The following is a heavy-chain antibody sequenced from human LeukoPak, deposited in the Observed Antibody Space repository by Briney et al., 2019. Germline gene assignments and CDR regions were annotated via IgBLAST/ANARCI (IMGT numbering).Heavy chain of an antibody. CDR1: GFTFSSYW. J-gene: IGHJ6*02. D-gene: IGHD2-2*01. CDR2: IYSGGST. V-gene: IGHV3-53*01. CDR3: ARDSPDIVVVPAAPTGMDV. Sequence: GGSLRLSCAASGFTFSSYWMHWVRQAPGKGLVWVSVIYSGGSTYYADSVKGRLTISRDNSKNTLYLQMNSLRAEDTAVYYCARDSPDIVVVPAAPTGMDVWGQGTTVTVSS.